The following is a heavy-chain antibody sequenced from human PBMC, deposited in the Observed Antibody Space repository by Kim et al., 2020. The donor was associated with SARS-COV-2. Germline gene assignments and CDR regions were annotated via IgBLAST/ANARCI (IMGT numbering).Heavy chain of an antibody. J-gene: IGHJ4*02. CDR3: ARDLVRGVIIKDY. D-gene: IGHD3-10*01. Sequence: YNQSLKSRVTRSVDTSKNKFSLKLSYVAAAGTAVYYCARDLVRGVIIKDYWGQGTLVTVSS. V-gene: IGHV4-34*01.